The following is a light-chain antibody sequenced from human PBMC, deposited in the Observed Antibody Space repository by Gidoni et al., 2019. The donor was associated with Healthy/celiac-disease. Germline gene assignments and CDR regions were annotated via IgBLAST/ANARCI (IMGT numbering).Light chain of an antibody. J-gene: IGLJ3*02. CDR2: DVR. V-gene: IGLV2-11*01. CDR1: SSDVGGYNY. CDR3: CSYAGSYTWV. Sequence: QSALTHPRSVSGSPGQSVTISCTGTSSDVGGYNYVSWYQQHPGKAPKLMIYDVRKRPSGVPDRFSGSKSGNTASLTISGLQAEDEADYYCCSYAGSYTWVFGGGTKLTVL.